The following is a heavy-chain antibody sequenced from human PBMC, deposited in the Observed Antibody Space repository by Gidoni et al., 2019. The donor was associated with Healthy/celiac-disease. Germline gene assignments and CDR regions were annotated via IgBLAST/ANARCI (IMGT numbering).Heavy chain of an antibody. V-gene: IGHV4-34*01. CDR2: INHSGST. D-gene: IGHD6-19*01. Sequence: QVQLQQWGAGLFKPSETLSLTCAVYGGSFSGYYWSWIRQPPGKGLEWIGEINHSGSTNYNPSLKSRVTISVDTSKNQFSLKLSSVTAADTAVYYCARGVYSSGWYDYWGQGTLVTVSS. J-gene: IGHJ4*02. CDR3: ARGVYSSGWYDY. CDR1: GGSFSGYY.